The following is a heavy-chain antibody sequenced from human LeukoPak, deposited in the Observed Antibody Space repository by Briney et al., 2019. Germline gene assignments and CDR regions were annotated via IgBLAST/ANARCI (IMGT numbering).Heavy chain of an antibody. CDR2: IISSSSSM. Sequence: GGSLRPSCAASGFTFSTYCMNWVRQAPGKGLEGVSYIISSSSSMFYADSVKGRFTISRDNAENSMYLQMNNLRVEDTAVYYCARLAIRGIDFSNPECDPWGQGTLVTVSS. CDR3: ARLAIRGIDFSNPECDP. J-gene: IGHJ5*02. V-gene: IGHV3-48*01. CDR1: GFTFSTYC. D-gene: IGHD4-11*01.